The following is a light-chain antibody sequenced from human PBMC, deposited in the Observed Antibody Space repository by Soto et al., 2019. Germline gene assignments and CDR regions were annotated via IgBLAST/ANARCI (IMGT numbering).Light chain of an antibody. CDR3: LLSYSGARLYV. J-gene: IGLJ1*01. CDR1: TGAVTSGLY. CDR2: DTS. V-gene: IGLV7-46*01. Sequence: QAVVTQEPSLTVSPGGTVTLTCGSSTGAVTSGLYPYWFQQKPGQAPRTLISDTSNKHSWTPARFSGSLLGGKAALTLSGAQPEDEAEYYCLLSYSGARLYVFGTGTKLTVL.